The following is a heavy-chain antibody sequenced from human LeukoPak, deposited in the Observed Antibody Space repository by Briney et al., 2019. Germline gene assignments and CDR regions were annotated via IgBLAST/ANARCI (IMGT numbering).Heavy chain of an antibody. J-gene: IGHJ4*02. CDR3: ARASGFCSGLRCYLHLDY. Sequence: GASVKVSCKASGGTFSSYAISWVRQAPGQGLEWMGGIIPIFGTANYAQKFQGRVTITADESTSTAYMELSSLRSEDTAVYYCARASGFCSGLRCYLHLDYWGQGSLVTVSS. V-gene: IGHV1-69*13. CDR2: IIPIFGTA. D-gene: IGHD2-15*01. CDR1: GGTFSSYA.